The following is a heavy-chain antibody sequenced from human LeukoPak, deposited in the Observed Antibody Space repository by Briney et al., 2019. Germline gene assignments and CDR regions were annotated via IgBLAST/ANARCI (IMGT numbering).Heavy chain of an antibody. CDR2: VSSDGGTK. J-gene: IGHJ4*02. Sequence: GGSLRLSCTASKFTFSNYGMQWVRQAPGKGLEWVAVVSSDGGTKYYADSVKGRFPISRDNSKNTMYLQMNSLRAEDTAVYYCAKEYDSGGYGANFDYWGQGTLVTVSS. D-gene: IGHD3-10*01. V-gene: IGHV3-30*18. CDR3: AKEYDSGGYGANFDY. CDR1: KFTFSNYG.